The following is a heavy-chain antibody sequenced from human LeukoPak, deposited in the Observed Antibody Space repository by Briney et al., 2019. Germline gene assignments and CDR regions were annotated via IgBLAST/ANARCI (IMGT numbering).Heavy chain of an antibody. CDR2: MNPTSGTT. J-gene: IGHJ4*02. V-gene: IGHV1-8*03. CDR1: GYTFTNYD. CDR3: ASSLSHRPLYDYVQTPLDY. Sequence: ASVKVSCKASGYTFTNYDFVWVRQATGQGLEWMGWMNPTSGTTAYAQQFQGRVSISRNTSISTVYMELSSLRSEDTAVYYCASSLSHRPLYDYVQTPLDYWGQGTLVTVSS. D-gene: IGHD3-16*01.